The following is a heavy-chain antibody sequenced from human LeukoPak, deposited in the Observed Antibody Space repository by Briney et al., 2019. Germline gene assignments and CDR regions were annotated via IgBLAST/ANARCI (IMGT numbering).Heavy chain of an antibody. Sequence: ASVKVSCKASGYTFTDYYMHWVRQAPGQGLEWMGRINPNSGGTNYAQKFQGRVSMTRDTSISTAYMELSRLRSDDTALYYCATGINSGSYYYFDYWGQGTLVTVSS. CDR3: ATGINSGSYYYFDY. J-gene: IGHJ4*02. D-gene: IGHD1-26*01. V-gene: IGHV1-2*06. CDR2: INPNSGGT. CDR1: GYTFTDYY.